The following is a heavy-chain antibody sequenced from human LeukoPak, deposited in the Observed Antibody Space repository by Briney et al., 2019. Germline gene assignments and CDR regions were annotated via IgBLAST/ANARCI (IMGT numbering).Heavy chain of an antibody. D-gene: IGHD6-13*01. CDR3: ARGTAAAKIDP. V-gene: IGHV4-34*01. CDR1: GGSFSGYY. Sequence: SETLSLTCAVYGGSFSGYYWSWIRQPPGKGLEWIGEINHSGSTNYNPSLKSRVAISVDTSKNQFSLKLSSVTAADTAVYYCARGTAAAKIDPWGQGTLVTVSS. J-gene: IGHJ5*02. CDR2: INHSGST.